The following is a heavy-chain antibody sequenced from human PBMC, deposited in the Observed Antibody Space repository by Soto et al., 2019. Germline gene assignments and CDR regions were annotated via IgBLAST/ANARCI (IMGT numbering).Heavy chain of an antibody. Sequence: PGGSLRLSCAASGFTFSSYSMNWVRQAPGKGLEWVSYISGSSSTIYYADSVKGRFTISRDNAKNSLYLQMNSLRAEDTAMYYCTRVYSSSWYAGPISSWGQGTLVTVSS. CDR1: GFTFSSYS. CDR2: ISGSSSTI. J-gene: IGHJ5*02. CDR3: TRVYSSSWYAGPISS. V-gene: IGHV3-48*01. D-gene: IGHD2-2*01.